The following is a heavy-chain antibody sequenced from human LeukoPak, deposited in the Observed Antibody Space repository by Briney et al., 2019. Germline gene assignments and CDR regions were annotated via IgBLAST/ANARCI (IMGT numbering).Heavy chain of an antibody. CDR2: IKQDGSEK. Sequence: PGGSLRLSCAASGFTFSSYWMSWVRQAPGKGLEWVANIKQDGSEKYYVDSVKGRFTISRDNAKNSLYLQMNSLRAEDTAVYYCAREGRLLWFGEFPLDYWGQGTLVTVSS. V-gene: IGHV3-7*01. D-gene: IGHD3-10*01. CDR3: AREGRLLWFGEFPLDY. J-gene: IGHJ4*02. CDR1: GFTFSSYW.